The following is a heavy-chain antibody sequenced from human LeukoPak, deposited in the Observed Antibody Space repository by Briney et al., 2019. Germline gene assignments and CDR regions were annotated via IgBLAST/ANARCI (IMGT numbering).Heavy chain of an antibody. CDR2: IYCNGIT. J-gene: IGHJ4*02. V-gene: IGHV4-59*01. CDR3: ARDRPGGSILDY. Sequence: SETLSLTCTVSGGSISRDYWRWLRGPRGEGLEWIGYIYCNGITNYNPSLKGRVTISVDTSKNQFSLKLSSVTAADTAVYYCARDRPGGSILDYWGQGTLVTVSS. D-gene: IGHD2-15*01. CDR1: GGSISRDY.